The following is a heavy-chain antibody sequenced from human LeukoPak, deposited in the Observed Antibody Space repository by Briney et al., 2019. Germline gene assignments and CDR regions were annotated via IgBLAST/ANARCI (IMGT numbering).Heavy chain of an antibody. CDR3: ARRSHGGNSHYYYYMDV. V-gene: IGHV4-34*01. Sequence: KPSETLSLTCAVYGGSFSGYYWSWIRQPPGKGLEWIGEINHSGSTNYNPSLKSRVTISVDTSNNQFSLNLSSVTAADTAVYYCARRSHGGNSHYYYYMDVWGKGTTVTVSS. D-gene: IGHD4-23*01. CDR2: INHSGST. J-gene: IGHJ6*03. CDR1: GGSFSGYY.